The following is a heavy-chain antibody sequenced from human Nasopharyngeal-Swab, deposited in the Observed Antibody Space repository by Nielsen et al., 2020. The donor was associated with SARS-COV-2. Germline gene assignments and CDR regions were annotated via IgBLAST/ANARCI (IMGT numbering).Heavy chain of an antibody. CDR1: GFTFSSYA. CDR2: ISGSGGST. CDR3: ARTYSGSYWGAFDI. V-gene: IGHV3-23*01. J-gene: IGHJ3*02. Sequence: GESLKISCAASGFTFSSYAMSWVRQAPGKGLEWVSAISGSGGSTYYADSVKGRFTISRDNSKNTLYLQMNSLRAEDTAVYYCARTYSGSYWGAFDIWGQGTMVTVSS. D-gene: IGHD1-26*01.